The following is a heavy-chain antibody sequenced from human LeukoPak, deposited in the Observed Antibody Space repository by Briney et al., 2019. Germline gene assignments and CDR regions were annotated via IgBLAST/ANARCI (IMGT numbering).Heavy chain of an antibody. CDR2: ISAYNGNT. CDR1: GYTFTSYG. CDR3: ARDWTVKYYYYYYMDV. J-gene: IGHJ6*03. V-gene: IGHV1-18*01. Sequence: ASVKVSCKASGYTFTSYGISWVRQAPGQGLEWMGWISAYNGNTNYAQKLQGRVTMTTDTSTSTAYMELRSLRSEDTAVYYCARDWTVKYYYYYYMDVWGKGTTVTVSS. D-gene: IGHD4-11*01.